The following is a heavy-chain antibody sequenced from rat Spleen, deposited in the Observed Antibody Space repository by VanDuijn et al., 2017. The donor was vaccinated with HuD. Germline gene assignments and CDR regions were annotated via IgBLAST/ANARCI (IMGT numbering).Heavy chain of an antibody. D-gene: IGHD1-11*01. V-gene: IGHV5-29*01. J-gene: IGHJ2*01. CDR2: INYDGSST. Sequence: EVQLVESDGGLVQPGRSLKLSCAASGFILNDYYMAWARQAPTKGLEWVATINYDGSSTYYRDSVKGRFTISRDKAESTLYLQMDSLRSEDTATYYCARRRWELGFDNWGQGVMVTVSS. CDR1: GFILNDYY. CDR3: ARRRWELGFDN.